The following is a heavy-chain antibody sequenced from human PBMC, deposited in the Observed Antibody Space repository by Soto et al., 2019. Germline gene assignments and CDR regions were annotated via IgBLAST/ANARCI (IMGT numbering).Heavy chain of an antibody. Sequence: QVQLVESGGGLVKPGGSLRLSCAASGFTFSDYYMSWIRQAPGKGLEWVSYISSTGTVKYYADSVKGRFTISRDDAKNALYLQMRSLRAEDTAVYYCAREETRPDYWGQGTLVTVSS. CDR2: ISSTGTVK. V-gene: IGHV3-11*01. CDR1: GFTFSDYY. J-gene: IGHJ4*02. CDR3: AREETRPDY. D-gene: IGHD1-1*01.